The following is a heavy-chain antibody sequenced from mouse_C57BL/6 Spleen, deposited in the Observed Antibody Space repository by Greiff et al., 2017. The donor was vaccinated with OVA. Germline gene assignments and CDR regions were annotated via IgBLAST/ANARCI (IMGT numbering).Heavy chain of an antibody. V-gene: IGHV1-9*01. D-gene: IGHD2-4*01. CDR2: IFPGSGST. J-gene: IGHJ2*01. Sequence: VQRVESGAELMKPGASVKLSCKATGYTFTGYWIEWVKQRPGHGLEWIGEIFPGSGSTNYNEKFKGKATLTADTSSNTASMQLSSLTTADSAIYYCAPRPRYDYYFDYWGQGTTLTVSS. CDR1: GYTFTGYW. CDR3: APRPRYDYYFDY.